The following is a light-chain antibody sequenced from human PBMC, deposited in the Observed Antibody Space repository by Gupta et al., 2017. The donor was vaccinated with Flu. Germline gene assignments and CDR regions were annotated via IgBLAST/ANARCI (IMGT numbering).Light chain of an antibody. V-gene: IGKV3-11*01. J-gene: IGKJ4*01. CDR1: QSVSSY. CDR3: QQRRDWPLT. CDR2: DTS. Sequence: GERATLSCRATQSVSSYLAWYQQKPGQAPRLLIYDTSKRATGVPARFSGSGSGTDFTPTVSSLEPEDFAVYYCQQRRDWPLTFGGGTKVEIE.